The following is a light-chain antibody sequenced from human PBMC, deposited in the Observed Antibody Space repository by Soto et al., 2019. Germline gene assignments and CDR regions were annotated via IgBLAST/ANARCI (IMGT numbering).Light chain of an antibody. CDR1: QSVSSSY. Sequence: EILLTQSPGTLSLSPGERATLSCRASQSVSSSYLAWYQQKPGQAPRLLIWGASSRATGIPDRFSGSGSGTDFTLTINRLEPEDFAVYFCQYYGSSPTFGQGTKVDIK. CDR3: QYYGSSPT. V-gene: IGKV3-20*01. CDR2: GAS. J-gene: IGKJ1*01.